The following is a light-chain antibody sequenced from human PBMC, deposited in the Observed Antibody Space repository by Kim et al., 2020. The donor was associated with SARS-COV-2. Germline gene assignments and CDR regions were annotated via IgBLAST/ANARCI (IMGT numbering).Light chain of an antibody. CDR3: AAWDDGLNWV. CDR1: SSNIGSNY. Sequence: ELTQPPSASGTPGQRVTISCSGSSSNIGSNYVYWYQQLPGTAPKLLIYRNNQRPSGVPDRFSGSKSGTSASLAISGLRSEDEADYYCAAWDDGLNWVF. J-gene: IGLJ3*02. V-gene: IGLV1-47*01. CDR2: RNN.